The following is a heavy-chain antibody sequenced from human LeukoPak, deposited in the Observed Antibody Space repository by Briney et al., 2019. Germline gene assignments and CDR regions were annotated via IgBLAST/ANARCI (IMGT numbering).Heavy chain of an antibody. D-gene: IGHD1-26*01. V-gene: IGHV3-21*01. CDR2: ISSSSTYI. CDR1: GFIFSTCA. J-gene: IGHJ4*02. CDR3: ARVLVGATIGMCDY. Sequence: GGSLRLSCAASGFIFSTCAMGWVRQAPGKGLEWVSSISSSSTYIYYADSVKGRFTISRDNAKNSLFLQMNSLKAEDTAVYYCARVLVGATIGMCDYWGQGNLVTVSS.